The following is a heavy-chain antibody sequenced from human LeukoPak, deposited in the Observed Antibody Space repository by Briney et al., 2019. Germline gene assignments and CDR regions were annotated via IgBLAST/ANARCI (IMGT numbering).Heavy chain of an antibody. CDR1: RYTFTGYY. D-gene: IGHD3-22*01. V-gene: IGHV1-2*02. J-gene: IGHJ4*02. CDR2: INPNSGGT. Sequence: GSVKVSCKASRYTFTGYYMHWVRQAPGQGLEWMGWINPNSGGTNYAQKFQGRVTMTRDTSINTAYMELSRLRSDDTAVYYCARGAYDSTGYYRFDYWGQGTLVTVSS. CDR3: ARGAYDSTGYYRFDY.